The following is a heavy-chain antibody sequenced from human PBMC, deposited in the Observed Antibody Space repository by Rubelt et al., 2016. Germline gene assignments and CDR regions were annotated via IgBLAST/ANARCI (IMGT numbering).Heavy chain of an antibody. Sequence: QLQLQESGPGLVKPSETLSLTCTVSGGSISSSSYYWGWIRQPPGKGLEWIGSIYYSGSTYYNPSLKSRVTISVDTSKNQFSLKLSSVTAADTAVYYCARDTGPSGSPDYWGQGTLVTVSS. CDR2: IYYSGST. D-gene: IGHD1-26*01. CDR1: GGSISSSSYY. CDR3: ARDTGPSGSPDY. V-gene: IGHV4-39*02. J-gene: IGHJ4*02.